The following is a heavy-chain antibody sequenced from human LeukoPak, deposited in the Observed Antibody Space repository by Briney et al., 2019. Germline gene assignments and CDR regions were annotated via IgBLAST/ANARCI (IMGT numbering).Heavy chain of an antibody. CDR1: GGTFSSYA. V-gene: IGHV1-69*05. CDR2: IIPIFGTA. Sequence: ASVKVSCKASGGTFSSYAISWVRQAPGQGLEWMGGIIPIFGTANYAQKFQGRVTITTGESTSTAYMELSSLRSEDTAVYYCARGSYSAHTYYFDYWGQGTLVTVSS. J-gene: IGHJ4*02. CDR3: ARGSYSAHTYYFDY. D-gene: IGHD1-26*01.